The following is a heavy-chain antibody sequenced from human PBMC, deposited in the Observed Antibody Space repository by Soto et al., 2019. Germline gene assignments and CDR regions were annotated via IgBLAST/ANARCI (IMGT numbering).Heavy chain of an antibody. J-gene: IGHJ3*02. CDR2: INPKSGGK. V-gene: IGHV1-2*04. CDR1: GYTFTGYY. Sequence: ASVKVSCKASGYTFTGYYMHWVRQAPGQGLEWMGWINPKSGGKNYAQKFQGWVTMTRDKAISTAYMELSRLRSDATAVYYCARARRYCSSSSCDYSFDIWGQGTMVTVSS. D-gene: IGHD2-2*01. CDR3: ARARRYCSSSSCDYSFDI.